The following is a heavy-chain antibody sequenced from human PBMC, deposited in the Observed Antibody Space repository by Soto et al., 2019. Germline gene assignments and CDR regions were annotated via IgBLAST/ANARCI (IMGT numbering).Heavy chain of an antibody. Sequence: EVQLVESGGALVQPGGSLRLSCAACGFTFSNYWMHWVRQAPGKGLVWISRMNSDGSNTVYADAVKGRFTISRDNAKKTQYLKMNILRVEDTAVYYCATCKGRVSNGATTYWGQGTLVTGS. CDR3: ATCKGRVSNGATTY. CDR1: GFTFSNYW. CDR2: MNSDGSNT. V-gene: IGHV3-74*01. D-gene: IGHD1-26*01. J-gene: IGHJ4*02.